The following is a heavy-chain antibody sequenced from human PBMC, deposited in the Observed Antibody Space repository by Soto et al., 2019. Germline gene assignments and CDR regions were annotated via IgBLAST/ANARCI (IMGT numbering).Heavy chain of an antibody. V-gene: IGHV1-2*04. D-gene: IGHD2-15*01. CDR3: ARSDCSGGSCYSLYYYGMDV. J-gene: IGHJ6*02. CDR2: INPNSGGT. Sequence: ASVKVSCKASGYTFTGYYMHWVRQAPGQGLEWMGWINPNSGGTNYAQKLQGWVTMTRDTSISTAYMELSRLRSDDTAVYYCARSDCSGGSCYSLYYYGMDVWGQGTTVTVSS. CDR1: GYTFTGYY.